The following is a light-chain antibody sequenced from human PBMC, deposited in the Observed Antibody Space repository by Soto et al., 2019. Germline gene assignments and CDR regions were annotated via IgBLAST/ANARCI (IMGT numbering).Light chain of an antibody. CDR2: AAS. CDR1: QGISSY. CDR3: QQLNSYPVT. V-gene: IGKV1-9*01. Sequence: IQLTQSPSSLSASPGDRVTITCRASQGISSYLVWYQQKPGKAPKLLIYAASTLQSGVPSRFSGSGSGTDFTLTISSLQPEDFATYYCQQLNSYPVTFGPGTKVDIK. J-gene: IGKJ3*01.